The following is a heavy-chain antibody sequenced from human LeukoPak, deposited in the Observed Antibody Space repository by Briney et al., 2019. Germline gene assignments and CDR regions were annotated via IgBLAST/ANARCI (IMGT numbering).Heavy chain of an antibody. CDR2: ISSDGSST. V-gene: IGHV3-74*01. J-gene: IGHJ3*02. CDR3: AREKPGIEAFDI. Sequence: GGSLRLSCAASGFTFSSYWMHWVRQAPGKGLVWVSRISSDGSSTSYADSVKGRFTISRDNAKNTLYLQMNSLRAEDTAVYYCAREKPGIEAFDIWGQGTMVTVSS. CDR1: GFTFSSYW.